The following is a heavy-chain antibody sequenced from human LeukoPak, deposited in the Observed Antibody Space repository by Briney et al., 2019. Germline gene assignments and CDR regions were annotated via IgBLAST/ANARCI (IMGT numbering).Heavy chain of an antibody. Sequence: KYGESLKISCQGSGYSSTSYWIGWVRQMPGKGLEWMGIIYPVDSDTRYSPSFQGQVTISADKSISTAYLQWSSLKASDTAMYYCARHSSGWYEIDYWGQGTLVTVSS. CDR3: ARHSSGWYEIDY. D-gene: IGHD6-19*01. CDR1: GYSSTSYW. CDR2: IYPVDSDT. V-gene: IGHV5-51*01. J-gene: IGHJ4*02.